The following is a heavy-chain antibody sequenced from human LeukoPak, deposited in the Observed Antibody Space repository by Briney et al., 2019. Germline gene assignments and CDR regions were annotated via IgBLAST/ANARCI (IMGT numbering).Heavy chain of an antibody. J-gene: IGHJ3*02. Sequence: SETLSLTCTVSGGSISSSSYYWGWIRQPPGKGLEWIGSIYHSGSTYYNPSLKSRVTISVDTSKNQFSLKLSSVTAADTAVYYCARVLSITIFGVVIDDAFDIWGQGTMVTVSS. D-gene: IGHD3-3*01. CDR2: IYHSGST. V-gene: IGHV4-39*07. CDR1: GGSISSSSYY. CDR3: ARVLSITIFGVVIDDAFDI.